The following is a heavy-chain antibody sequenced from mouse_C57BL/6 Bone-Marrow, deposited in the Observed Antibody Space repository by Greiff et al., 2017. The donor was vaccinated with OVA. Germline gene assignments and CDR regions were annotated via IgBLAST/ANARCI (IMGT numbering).Heavy chain of an antibody. CDR2: IYPRSGNT. CDR3: ARRGHYYGSSPYAMDY. V-gene: IGHV1-81*01. Sequence: LEESGAELARPGASVKLSCKASGYTFTSYGISWVKQRTGQGLEWIGEIYPRSGNTYYNEKFKGKATLTADKSSSTAYMELRSLTSEDSAVYFCARRGHYYGSSPYAMDYWGQGTSVTVSS. J-gene: IGHJ4*01. D-gene: IGHD1-1*01. CDR1: GYTFTSYG.